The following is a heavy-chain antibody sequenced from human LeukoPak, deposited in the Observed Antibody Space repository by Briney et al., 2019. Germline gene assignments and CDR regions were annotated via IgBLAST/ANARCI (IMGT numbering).Heavy chain of an antibody. CDR1: GGSISSYY. Sequence: SEPLSLTCTVSGGSISSYYWSWIRQPPGKGLEWIGYIYYSGSTNYNPSLKSRDTISVDTSKNQFSLKLSSVTAADTAVYYCARGGAREPVVTWGQGTLVTVSS. J-gene: IGHJ5*02. V-gene: IGHV4-59*01. D-gene: IGHD4-23*01. CDR2: IYYSGST. CDR3: ARGGAREPVVT.